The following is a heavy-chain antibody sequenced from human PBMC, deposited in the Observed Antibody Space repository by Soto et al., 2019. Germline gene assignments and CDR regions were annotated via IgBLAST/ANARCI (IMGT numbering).Heavy chain of an antibody. CDR2: INHSGST. V-gene: IGHV4-34*01. Sequence: QVQLQQWGAGLLKPSETLSLTCAVYGGSFSGYYWSWIRQPPGKGLEWIGEINHSGSTNYNPSLQRRVTISVDTSKNQFSLKLSSVTAADTAVYYCARGSIVVVPAAMRGYFQHWGQGTLVTVSS. CDR1: GGSFSGYY. D-gene: IGHD2-2*01. CDR3: ARGSIVVVPAAMRGYFQH. J-gene: IGHJ1*01.